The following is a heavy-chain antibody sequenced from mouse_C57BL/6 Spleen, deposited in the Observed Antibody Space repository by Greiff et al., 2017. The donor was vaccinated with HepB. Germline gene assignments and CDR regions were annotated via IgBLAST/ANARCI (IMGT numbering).Heavy chain of an antibody. V-gene: IGHV5-4*01. J-gene: IGHJ4*01. CDR3: ARDLPIYYYGGGYAMDY. CDR1: GFTFSSYA. D-gene: IGHD1-1*01. CDR2: ISDGGSYT. Sequence: EVKLVESGGGLVKPGGSLKLSCAASGFTFSSYAMSWVRQTPEKRLEWVATISDGGSYTYYPDNVKGRFTISRDNAKNNLYLQMSHLNSEDTAMYYCARDLPIYYYGGGYAMDYWGQGTSVTVSS.